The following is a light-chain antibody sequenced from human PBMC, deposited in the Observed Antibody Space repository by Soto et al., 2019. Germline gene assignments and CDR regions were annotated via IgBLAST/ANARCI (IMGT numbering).Light chain of an antibody. CDR1: QDISIY. Sequence: DIQMTQSPSSLSASVGDRVTITCQASQDISIYLNWYQQKPGTAPKLLIYDASNLETGVPSRFSGSGYGTDFTFTISSLQPEDIATYYCQQYNNLPGTFGQGTKLEIK. CDR2: DAS. J-gene: IGKJ2*01. CDR3: QQYNNLPGT. V-gene: IGKV1-33*01.